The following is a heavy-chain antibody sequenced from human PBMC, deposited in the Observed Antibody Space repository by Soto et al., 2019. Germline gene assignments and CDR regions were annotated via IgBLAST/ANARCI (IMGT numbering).Heavy chain of an antibody. V-gene: IGHV4-34*01. CDR1: SGSFSGYY. J-gene: IGHJ4*02. CDR2: INHSGGT. D-gene: IGHD3-22*01. Sequence: ASETLSLTCGVYSGSFSGYYCNWIRQPPGKGLEWVGEINHSGGTNYSPSLKSRVTISVDTSKNQFSLKLRSVTAADTAVYYCARGLDYLDSSAYFDYWGQGTLVTVSS. CDR3: ARGLDYLDSSAYFDY.